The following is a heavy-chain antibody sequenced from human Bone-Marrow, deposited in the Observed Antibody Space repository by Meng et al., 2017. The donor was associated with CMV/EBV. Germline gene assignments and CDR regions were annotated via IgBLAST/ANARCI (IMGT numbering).Heavy chain of an antibody. J-gene: IGHJ6*02. D-gene: IGHD2-2*01. CDR2: INHSGST. V-gene: IGHV4-34*01. CDR1: GGSFSGYY. CDR3: VRGRYCSSTSCYYYYYGMDV. Sequence: SETLSLTCAVYGGSFSGYYWSWIRQPPGKGLEWIGEINHSGSTNYNPSLKSRVTISVDTSKNQFSLKLSSVTAADTAVYYCVRGRYCSSTSCYYYYYGMDVWGQGTTVTFSS.